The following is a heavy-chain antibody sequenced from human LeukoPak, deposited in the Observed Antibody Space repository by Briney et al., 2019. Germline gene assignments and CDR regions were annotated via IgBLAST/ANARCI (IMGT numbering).Heavy chain of an antibody. Sequence: GGSLRLSCLASGFTFNTYAMHWVRRAPGKGLEWVAFIRHDGSSEYYADSVKGRFIISRDRSGNTLYLQMKSLRPEDTAIYYCARHNTRILERLPALGSWGQGTLVTVSS. CDR2: IRHDGSSE. V-gene: IGHV3-30*02. J-gene: IGHJ5*02. D-gene: IGHD3-3*01. CDR1: GFTFNTYA. CDR3: ARHNTRILERLPALGS.